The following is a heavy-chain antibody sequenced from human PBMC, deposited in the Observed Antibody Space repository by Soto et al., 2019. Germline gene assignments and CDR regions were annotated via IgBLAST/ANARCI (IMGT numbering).Heavy chain of an antibody. J-gene: IGHJ4*02. CDR1: GFTLRNYE. V-gene: IGHV3-48*03. D-gene: IGHD2-15*01. CDR3: AREGSCGAGCYFFEY. Sequence: GGSLRLSCAASGFTLRNYEMNWVRQAPGKGPEWISKISGSNNNIYYADSVRGRFTISRDNAKNSLYLQMNSLRAEDTAIYYCAREGSCGAGCYFFEYGGEGTKVPVYS. CDR2: ISGSNNNI.